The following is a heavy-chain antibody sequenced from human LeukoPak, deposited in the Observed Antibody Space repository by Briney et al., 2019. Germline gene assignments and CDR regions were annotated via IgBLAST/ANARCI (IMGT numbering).Heavy chain of an antibody. CDR2: ISYDGSNK. V-gene: IGHV3-30*18. J-gene: IGHJ3*02. Sequence: GGSLRLSCAASGFTFSSYGMHWVRQAPGEGLEWVAVISYDGSNKYYADSVKGRFTISRDNSKSTLYLQMNSLRAEDTAVYYCAKDFPSSGWPYGAFDIWGQGTMVTVSS. CDR1: GFTFSSYG. D-gene: IGHD6-19*01. CDR3: AKDFPSSGWPYGAFDI.